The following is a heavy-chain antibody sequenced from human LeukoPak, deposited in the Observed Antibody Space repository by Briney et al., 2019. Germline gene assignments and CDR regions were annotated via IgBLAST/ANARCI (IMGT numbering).Heavy chain of an antibody. Sequence: ASVKVSCKASGYTFTSYGISWVRQAPGQGLEWMGWINAYNGNTNYAQKLQGRVTMTTDTSTSTAYVELSSLRSEDTAVYYCARGPLYCTNGVCYLKEYFQHWGQGTLVTVSS. J-gene: IGHJ1*01. V-gene: IGHV1-18*01. CDR1: GYTFTSYG. D-gene: IGHD2-8*01. CDR2: INAYNGNT. CDR3: ARGPLYCTNGVCYLKEYFQH.